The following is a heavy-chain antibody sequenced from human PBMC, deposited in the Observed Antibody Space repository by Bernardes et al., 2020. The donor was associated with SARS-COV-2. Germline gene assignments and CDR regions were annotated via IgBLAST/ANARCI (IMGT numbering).Heavy chain of an antibody. D-gene: IGHD4-4*01. CDR2: IYYSGST. CDR3: ARDRVVTATPEYYYGMDV. J-gene: IGHJ6*02. Sequence: SETLSLTCTVSGGSVSSGSYYWSWLRQPPGKGLEWIGYIYYSGSTNYNPSLKSRVTISVDTSKNQFSLRLSSVTAADTAVYYCARDRVVTATPEYYYGMDVWSHGTTVTVSS. CDR1: GGSVSSGSYY. V-gene: IGHV4-61*01.